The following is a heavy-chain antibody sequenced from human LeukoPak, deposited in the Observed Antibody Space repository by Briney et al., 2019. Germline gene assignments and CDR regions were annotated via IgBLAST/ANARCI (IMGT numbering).Heavy chain of an antibody. D-gene: IGHD3-10*01. CDR2: FYRGDSDT. J-gene: IGHJ4*02. Sequence: PGESLKISCKGSGYRFTNYWIAWVRQMPGKGLEWMGFFYRGDSDTRYNPSFQGQVTISADKSISTAYLQWSSLKASDTAMYYCAREAPGTCYFDYWGQGTLVTVSS. V-gene: IGHV5-51*01. CDR3: AREAPGTCYFDY. CDR1: GYRFTNYW.